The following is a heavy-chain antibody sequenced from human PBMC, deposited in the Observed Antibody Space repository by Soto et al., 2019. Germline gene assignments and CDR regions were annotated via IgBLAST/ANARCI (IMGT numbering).Heavy chain of an antibody. D-gene: IGHD2-15*01. CDR3: ARDIAGVAATPKFSDYYYGMDV. V-gene: IGHV1-3*01. CDR1: GYTFTSYA. Sequence: ASVKVSCKASGYTFTSYAMHWVRQAPGQRLEWMGWINAGNGNTKYSQKNQGRVTITRDTPASTAYMELSSLRSEDTAVYYCARDIAGVAATPKFSDYYYGMDVWGQGTTVTVSS. CDR2: INAGNGNT. J-gene: IGHJ6*02.